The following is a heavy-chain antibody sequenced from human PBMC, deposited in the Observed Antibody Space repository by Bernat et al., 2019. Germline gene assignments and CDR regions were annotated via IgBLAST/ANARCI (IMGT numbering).Heavy chain of an antibody. Sequence: QVQLQESGPGLVRPSETLSLTCTVSGGSLSGYYWSWVRQPPGKGLEQIGYIYYTGSTTYNPSLKSRVTISVDTSTNQFSLRLNSVTAADTAVYYCARLGTGTNPPYDHWGQGTLVTVSS. D-gene: IGHD2-21*02. CDR2: IYYTGST. CDR3: ARLGTGTNPPYDH. CDR1: GGSLSGYY. V-gene: IGHV4-59*08. J-gene: IGHJ4*02.